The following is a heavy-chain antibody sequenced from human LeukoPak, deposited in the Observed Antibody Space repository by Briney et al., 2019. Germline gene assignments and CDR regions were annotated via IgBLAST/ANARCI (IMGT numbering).Heavy chain of an antibody. J-gene: IGHJ5*01. CDR2: SSSILPTT. CDR3: ARIEAFCGSGGCYEGFDS. D-gene: IGHD2-21*01. CDR1: GFTFSSYS. V-gene: IGHV3-48*04. Sequence: GGSLRLSCAASGFTFSSYSMNWVRQAPGKGLEWVSYSSSILPTTFYAESVEGRFTISRDNAKNSLYLQMNSLRAEDTAVYYCARIEAFCGSGGCYEGFDSWGQGTLVTVSS.